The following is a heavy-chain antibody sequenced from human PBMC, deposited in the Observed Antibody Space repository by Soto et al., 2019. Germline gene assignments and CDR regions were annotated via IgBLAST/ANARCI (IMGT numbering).Heavy chain of an antibody. V-gene: IGHV5-51*01. D-gene: IGHD3-22*01. CDR3: AISGYQPYYSYYGMDV. CDR2: IYPDDSDT. CDR1: GHSFSNYW. Sequence: SLKISCQGSGHSFSNYWIHWVRQMPGRGLEWMGIIYPDDSDTRYSPSFQGQGTISADKSITTAYLQWSSLKASDTAIYYCAISGYQPYYSYYGMDVWGQGTTVTVS. J-gene: IGHJ6*02.